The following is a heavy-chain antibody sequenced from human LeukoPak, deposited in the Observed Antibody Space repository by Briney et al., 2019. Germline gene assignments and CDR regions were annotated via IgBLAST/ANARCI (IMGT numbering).Heavy chain of an antibody. Sequence: GGSLRLSCAASGFTFSSYSMNWVRQAPGKGLEWVSYISSSSSTIYYADSVKGRFAISRDNAKNSLYLQMNSLRAEDTAVYYCASEDLDYGDPVDWGQGTLVTVSS. D-gene: IGHD4-17*01. V-gene: IGHV3-48*04. CDR3: ASEDLDYGDPVD. CDR1: GFTFSSYS. CDR2: ISSSSSTI. J-gene: IGHJ4*02.